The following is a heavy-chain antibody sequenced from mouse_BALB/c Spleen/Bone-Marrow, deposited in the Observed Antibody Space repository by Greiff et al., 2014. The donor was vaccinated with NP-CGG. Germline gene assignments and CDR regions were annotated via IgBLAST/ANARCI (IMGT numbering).Heavy chain of an antibody. J-gene: IGHJ1*01. CDR1: GYTFTSYY. Sequence: QVQLQQSGAELVKPGASVKLSCKASGYTFTSYYMYWVKQRPGQGLEWIGEINPSNGCTNFNEKFKSKATLTVDKSSSTAYMQLSSLTSEDSAVYYCTRSGTSWLRRSWYFDVWGAGTTVTVSS. V-gene: IGHV1S81*02. CDR2: INPSNGCT. CDR3: TRSGTSWLRRSWYFDV. D-gene: IGHD2-2*01.